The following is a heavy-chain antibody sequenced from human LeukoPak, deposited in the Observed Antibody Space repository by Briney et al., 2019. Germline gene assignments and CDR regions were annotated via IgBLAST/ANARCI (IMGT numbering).Heavy chain of an antibody. D-gene: IGHD3/OR15-3a*01. CDR2: LYSGSSI. Sequence: GGSLRLSCAASGXIVSSNYMSWVRQAPGKGLEWVSALYSGSSIYYADSVKGRFTISRDNSKNTLYLQMNSLRAEDTAVYYCARDPSRGLYYFDHWGQGALVTVSS. CDR1: GXIVSSNY. J-gene: IGHJ4*02. CDR3: ARDPSRGLYYFDH. V-gene: IGHV3-53*01.